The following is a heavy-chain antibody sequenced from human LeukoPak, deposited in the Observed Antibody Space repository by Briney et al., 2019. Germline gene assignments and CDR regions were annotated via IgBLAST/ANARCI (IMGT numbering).Heavy chain of an antibody. D-gene: IGHD6-6*01. Sequence: GGSLRLSCIASGFSFSGHWMHWARQLPGKGLVWASRISPTGSTTSYADSVKGRFTVSRDNAKNTLYLQVNNLRAEDTAVYYCARGPNSNWSGLDFWGQGTLLTVSS. CDR3: ARGPNSNWSGLDF. CDR2: ISPTGSTT. J-gene: IGHJ4*02. CDR1: GFSFSGHW. V-gene: IGHV3-74*01.